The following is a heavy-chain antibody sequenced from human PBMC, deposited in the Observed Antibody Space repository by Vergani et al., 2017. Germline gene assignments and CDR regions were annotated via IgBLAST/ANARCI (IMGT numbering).Heavy chain of an antibody. Sequence: QVQLQQWGAGLLKPSETLSLTCAVYGGSFSGYYWSWIRQPPGKGLEWIGEINHSGSTNYNPSLKSRVTISVDTSKNQFSLKLSSVTAADTAVYYCARDRSGYQDHYYYYMDVWGKGTTVTVSS. CDR2: INHSGST. V-gene: IGHV4-34*01. CDR1: GGSFSGYY. CDR3: ARDRSGYQDHYYYYMDV. D-gene: IGHD5-12*01. J-gene: IGHJ6*03.